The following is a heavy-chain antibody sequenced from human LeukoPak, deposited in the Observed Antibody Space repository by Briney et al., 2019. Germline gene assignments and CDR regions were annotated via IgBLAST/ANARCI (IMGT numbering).Heavy chain of an antibody. CDR3: ARVRSDYDILTGYYNGNWFDP. D-gene: IGHD3-9*01. J-gene: IGHJ5*02. Sequence: GGSPRLSCAASGFTFSSYWVSWVRQAPGKGLEWVANIKQDGSEKYYVDSVKGRFTISRDNAKNSLYLQMNSLRAEDTAVYYCARVRSDYDILTGYYNGNWFDPWGQGTLVTVSS. CDR1: GFTFSSYW. V-gene: IGHV3-7*01. CDR2: IKQDGSEK.